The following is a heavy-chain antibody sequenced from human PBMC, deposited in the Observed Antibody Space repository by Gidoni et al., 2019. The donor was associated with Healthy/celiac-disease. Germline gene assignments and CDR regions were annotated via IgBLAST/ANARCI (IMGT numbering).Heavy chain of an antibody. CDR3: AKDSRITGYYFDY. CDR2: ISGSGGST. D-gene: IGHD5-12*01. CDR1: GFTFSSYA. Sequence: EVQLLDSGGGLVQPGVSLRLSCAASGFTFSSYAMSWVRQAPGKGLEWVSAISGSGGSTYYADSVKGRFTISRDNSKNTLYLQMNSLRAEDTAVYYCAKDSRITGYYFDYWGQGTLVTVSS. V-gene: IGHV3-23*01. J-gene: IGHJ4*02.